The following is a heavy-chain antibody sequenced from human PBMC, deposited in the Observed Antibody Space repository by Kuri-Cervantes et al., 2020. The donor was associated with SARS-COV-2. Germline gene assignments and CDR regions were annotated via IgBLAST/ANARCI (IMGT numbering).Heavy chain of an antibody. Sequence: GGSLRLSCAASGFTFSSYWKHWVRQAPGPGRVWVSRINSDGSSTSYADSVKGRFTISRDNAKKTLYLQMNGLRAEDTALYYCARGGEDKSMAHDYWGQGTLVTVSS. CDR2: INSDGSST. CDR1: GFTFSSYW. J-gene: IGHJ4*02. D-gene: IGHD5-18*01. V-gene: IGHV3-74*01. CDR3: ARGGEDKSMAHDY.